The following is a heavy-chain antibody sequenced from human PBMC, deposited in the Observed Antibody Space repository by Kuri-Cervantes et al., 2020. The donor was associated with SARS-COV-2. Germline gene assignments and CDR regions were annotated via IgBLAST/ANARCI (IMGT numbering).Heavy chain of an antibody. D-gene: IGHD2-15*01. V-gene: IGHV3-23*01. Sequence: LSLTCAASGFTFSSYAMSWVRQAPGKGLEWVSAISGSGGSTYYADSVKGRFTISRDNSKNTLYLQMSSLRAEDTAMYYCARDRIGVPDSWGQGTLVTVSS. CDR2: ISGSGGST. CDR3: ARDRIGVPDS. J-gene: IGHJ4*02. CDR1: GFTFSSYA.